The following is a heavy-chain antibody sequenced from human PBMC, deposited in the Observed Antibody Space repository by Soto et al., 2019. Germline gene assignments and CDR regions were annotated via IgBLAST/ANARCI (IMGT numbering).Heavy chain of an antibody. D-gene: IGHD3-3*01. CDR3: ARDFPSPASGRVRDFRSGYYPNWFDP. Sequence: QVQLVQSGAEVKKPESSVKVSCKASGGTFSSYAISWVRQAPGQGLEWMGGIIPIFGTANYAQKFQGRVTITADESTSTAYMELSSLRSEDTAVYYCARDFPSPASGRVRDFRSGYYPNWFDPWGQGTLVTVSS. CDR2: IIPIFGTA. V-gene: IGHV1-69*01. CDR1: GGTFSSYA. J-gene: IGHJ5*02.